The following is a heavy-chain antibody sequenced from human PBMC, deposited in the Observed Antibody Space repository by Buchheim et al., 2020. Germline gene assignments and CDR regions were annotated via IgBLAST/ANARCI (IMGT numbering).Heavy chain of an antibody. CDR3: ARDVGMVRGVIMHYYYYGMDV. J-gene: IGHJ6*02. D-gene: IGHD3-10*01. V-gene: IGHV3-33*01. CDR1: GFTFSSYG. CDR2: IWFVGSNK. Sequence: QVQLVESGGGVVQPGRSLRLSCAASGFTFSSYGMHWVRQAPGKGLEWVAVIWFVGSNKYYADSVKGRFTISRDNSKNTLYLQMNSRGAEDTAVYYCARDVGMVRGVIMHYYYYGMDVWGQGTT.